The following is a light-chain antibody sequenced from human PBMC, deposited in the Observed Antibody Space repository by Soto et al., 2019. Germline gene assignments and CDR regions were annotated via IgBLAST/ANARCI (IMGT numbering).Light chain of an antibody. V-gene: IGKV3-20*01. CDR1: QSERSNN. CDR2: DES. CDR3: QQYGSSPLT. J-gene: IGKJ4*01. Sequence: EIVLTQSPDTLSLSPGERATLSCRASQSERSNNLAWYQQKPVQAPRFLIYDESSRATGIPDRFSGSGSGTVFTLTISRLEPEDFAVYYCQQYGSSPLTFGGGTKVDIK.